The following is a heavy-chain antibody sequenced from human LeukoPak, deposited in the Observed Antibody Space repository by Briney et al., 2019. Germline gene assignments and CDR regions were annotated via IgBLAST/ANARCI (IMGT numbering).Heavy chain of an antibody. Sequence: GGSLRLSCAASGFTFSSYSMNLVRQAPGKGLEWVSSISSSSSYIYYADSVKGRFTISRDNAKNSLYLQMNSLRAEDTAVYYCASGAVGDTAIAAADAFDIWGQGTMVTVSS. J-gene: IGHJ3*02. V-gene: IGHV3-21*01. CDR2: ISSSSSYI. CDR3: ASGAVGDTAIAAADAFDI. D-gene: IGHD5-18*01. CDR1: GFTFSSYS.